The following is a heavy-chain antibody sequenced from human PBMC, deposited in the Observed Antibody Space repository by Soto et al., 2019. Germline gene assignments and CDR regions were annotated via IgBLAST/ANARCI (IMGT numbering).Heavy chain of an antibody. Sequence: PGGSLRLSCAASGFAFYYYNMNWVRQAPGRGLEWVSSISGSGIDIHFTDSVKGRFTISRDNAKTSLYLQMDSLRPEDTAVYYCARESEDLTSNFDYWGQGTLVTVSS. CDR2: ISGSGIDI. J-gene: IGHJ4*02. CDR3: ARESEDLTSNFDY. CDR1: GFAFYYYN. V-gene: IGHV3-21*01.